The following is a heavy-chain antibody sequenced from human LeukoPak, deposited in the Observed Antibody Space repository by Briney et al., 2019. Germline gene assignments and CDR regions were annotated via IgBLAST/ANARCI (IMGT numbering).Heavy chain of an antibody. J-gene: IGHJ4*02. CDR3: ARGDFWSGYYH. D-gene: IGHD3-3*01. CDR2: INHSGST. Sequence: SETLSLTCAVYGGSFSGYYWSWIRQPPGKGLEWIGEINHSGSTNYNPSLKSRVTISVDTSKYQFSLKLSSVIAADTAVYYCARGDFWSGYYHWGQGTLVTVSS. V-gene: IGHV4-34*01. CDR1: GGSFSGYY.